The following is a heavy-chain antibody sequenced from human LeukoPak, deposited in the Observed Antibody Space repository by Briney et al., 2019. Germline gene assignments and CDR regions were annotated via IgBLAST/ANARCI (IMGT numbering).Heavy chain of an antibody. V-gene: IGHV3-48*02. J-gene: IGHJ3*02. CDR1: VLSPSGYS. CDR3: ARGGDGANDDAFDI. D-gene: IGHD4/OR15-4a*01. CDR2: IGSSTNTI. Sequence: GGTLCLSRALSVLSPSGYSIESGRQAPRKGLEWVSYIGSSTNTIYYAESVKGRLTISRDNAKHSLFLQMNSLRDEDTAVYDCARGGDGANDDAFDIWGQGTMVTVSS.